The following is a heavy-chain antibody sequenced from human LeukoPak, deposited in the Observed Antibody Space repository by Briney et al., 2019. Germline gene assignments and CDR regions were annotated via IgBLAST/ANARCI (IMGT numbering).Heavy chain of an antibody. CDR2: ISSSGNT. Sequence: SETLSLTCSVSGGSVSSQYWTWIRQPPGKGLEWAGLISSSGNTVYTPSLKSRVTMSRDTSTNQVSLTLRSVAAADTAVYYCARVNLYDSSASFFASSYYYMDVWGKGTTVTVSS. CDR3: ARVNLYDSSASFFASSYYYMDV. D-gene: IGHD1-1*01. J-gene: IGHJ6*03. CDR1: GGSVSSQY. V-gene: IGHV4-59*02.